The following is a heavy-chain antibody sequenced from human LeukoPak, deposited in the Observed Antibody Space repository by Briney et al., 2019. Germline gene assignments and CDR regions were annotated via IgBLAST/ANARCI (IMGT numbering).Heavy chain of an antibody. V-gene: IGHV1-2*02. Sequence: ASVKVSCKASGYTFTGYYMHWVRQAPGQGLEWMGWINPNRGGTNYAQKFQGRVTMTRDTSISTAYMELSRLRSDDTAVYYCASPGAGSSHFDYWGQGTLVTVSS. J-gene: IGHJ4*02. CDR1: GYTFTGYY. D-gene: IGHD1-26*01. CDR2: INPNRGGT. CDR3: ASPGAGSSHFDY.